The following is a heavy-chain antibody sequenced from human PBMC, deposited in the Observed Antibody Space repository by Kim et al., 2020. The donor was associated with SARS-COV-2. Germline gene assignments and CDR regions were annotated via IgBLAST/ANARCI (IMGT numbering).Heavy chain of an antibody. J-gene: IGHJ6*01. D-gene: IGHD3-3*01. CDR2: ISANNGNT. CDR3: ASAYPAGGTTTFGLDNYYY. CDR1: GYTFTSYA. V-gene: IGHV1-18*01. Sequence: ASVKVSCKASGYTFTSYAISWVRQAPGQGLEWMGWISANNGNTNYAQKFQGRVTITTDTSTSTAYMELSSLRSDDTAVYYCASAYPAGGTTTFGLDNYYY.